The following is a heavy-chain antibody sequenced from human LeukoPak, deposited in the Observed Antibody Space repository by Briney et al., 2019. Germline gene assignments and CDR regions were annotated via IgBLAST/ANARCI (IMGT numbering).Heavy chain of an antibody. CDR1: GFTFSSYS. CDR3: ARGQPAGGYYDSSGSSSDPGFDY. D-gene: IGHD3-22*01. CDR2: ISSSSSYI. J-gene: IGHJ4*02. Sequence: GGSLRLSCAASGFTFSSYSMNWVRQAPGKGLEWVSSISSSSSYIYYADSVKGRFTISRDNAKNSLYLQMNSLRAEDTAVYYCARGQPAGGYYDSSGSSSDPGFDYWGQGTLVTVSS. V-gene: IGHV3-21*01.